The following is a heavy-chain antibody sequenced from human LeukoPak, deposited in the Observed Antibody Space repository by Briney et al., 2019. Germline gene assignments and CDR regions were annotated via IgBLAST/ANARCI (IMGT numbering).Heavy chain of an antibody. Sequence: SETLSLTCTVSGGSISSHYWSWIRQPPGKGLEWIGYIYYSGSTNYNPSLKSRVTISVDTSKNQFSLKLSSVTAADTAVYYCARSFSSGLDFDYWGQGTLVTVSS. D-gene: IGHD6-19*01. CDR2: IYYSGST. V-gene: IGHV4-59*11. CDR1: GGSISSHY. CDR3: ARSFSSGLDFDY. J-gene: IGHJ4*02.